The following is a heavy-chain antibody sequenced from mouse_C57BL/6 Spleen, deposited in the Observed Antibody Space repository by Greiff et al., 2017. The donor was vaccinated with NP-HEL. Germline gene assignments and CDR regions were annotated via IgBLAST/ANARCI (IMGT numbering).Heavy chain of an antibody. CDR1: GFTFSSYA. CDR2: ISDGGSYT. Sequence: DVHLVESGGGLVKPGGSLKLSCAASGFTFSSYAMSWVRQTPEKRLEWVATISDGGSYTYYPDNVKGRFTISRDNAKKNLYLQMSHLKSEDTAMYYGARDYYGSSYAWFAYWGHRTLVTVSA. CDR3: ARDYYGSSYAWFAY. D-gene: IGHD1-1*01. J-gene: IGHJ3*01. V-gene: IGHV5-4*01.